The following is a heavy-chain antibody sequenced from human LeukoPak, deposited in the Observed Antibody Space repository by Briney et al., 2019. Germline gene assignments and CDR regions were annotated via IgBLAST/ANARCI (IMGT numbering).Heavy chain of an antibody. CDR2: TIASGGST. CDR3: AKFVCGYDSVDY. V-gene: IGHV3-23*01. J-gene: IGHJ4*02. Sequence: PLRLSSAVDGFTFSSYSMSWVSQVPGKGLGWVSSTIASGGSTYYADSVKGRSTISTHNSKNTTYRQTDSLIATHTAVNYRAKFVCGYDSVDYWGQGTLVTVSS. D-gene: IGHD5-12*01. CDR1: GFTFSSYS.